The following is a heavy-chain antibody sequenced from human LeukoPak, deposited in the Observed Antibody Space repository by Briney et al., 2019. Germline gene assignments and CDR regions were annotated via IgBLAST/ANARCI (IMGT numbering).Heavy chain of an antibody. D-gene: IGHD6-19*01. CDR2: INHSGST. CDR3: ARESSGWYLDNWFDP. Sequence: SETLSLTCAVYGGSFSGYYWSWIRQPPGKGLEWIGEINHSGSTNYNPSLKSRVTISVDTSKNQFSLKLSSVTAADTAVYYCARESSGWYLDNWFDPWGQGTLVTVSS. J-gene: IGHJ5*02. V-gene: IGHV4-34*01. CDR1: GGSFSGYY.